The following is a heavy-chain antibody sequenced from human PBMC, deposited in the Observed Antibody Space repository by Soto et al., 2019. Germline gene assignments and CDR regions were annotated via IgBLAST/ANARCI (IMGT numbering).Heavy chain of an antibody. D-gene: IGHD6-19*01. CDR2: VSSDGSKK. CDR3: ATDGPGKQSLVGYYFDY. Sequence: QVQLVESGGGVVQPGRSPRLSCAASGFTFSNYGMNWVRQAPGKGLEWVAVVSSDGSKKYYVDSVKGRFTISRDNSKNTLFLQMDSLTGEDTAVYYCATDGPGKQSLVGYYFDYWGQGTSVTVSS. J-gene: IGHJ4*02. CDR1: GFTFSNYG. V-gene: IGHV3-30*03.